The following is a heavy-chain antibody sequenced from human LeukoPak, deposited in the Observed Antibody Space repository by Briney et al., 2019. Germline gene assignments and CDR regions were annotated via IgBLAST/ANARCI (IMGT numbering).Heavy chain of an antibody. D-gene: IGHD6-6*01. CDR1: GFTFSSYA. V-gene: IGHV3-23*01. CDR3: AKDTAARRNDAFDI. Sequence: GGSLRLSCAASGFTFSSYAMSWVRQAPGKGLEWVSTISDSGGSTYYADSVKGRFTISRDNSKNTLYLQVNSLRAEDTAVCYCAKDTAARRNDAFDIWGQGTMVTVSS. CDR2: ISDSGGST. J-gene: IGHJ3*02.